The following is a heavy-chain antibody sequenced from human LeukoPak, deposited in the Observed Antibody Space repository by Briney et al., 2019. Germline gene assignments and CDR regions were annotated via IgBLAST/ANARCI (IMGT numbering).Heavy chain of an antibody. CDR2: IKQDGSEK. CDR1: GFTSSSYW. J-gene: IGHJ4*02. V-gene: IGHV3-7*01. Sequence: PGGSLRLSCAASGFTSSSYWMSWVRQAPGKGLEWVANIKQDGSEKYYVDSVKGRFTISRDNAKNSLYLQMNSLRAEDTAVYYCARGYDYGDHRFDYWGQGTLVTVSS. CDR3: ARGYDYGDHRFDY. D-gene: IGHD4-17*01.